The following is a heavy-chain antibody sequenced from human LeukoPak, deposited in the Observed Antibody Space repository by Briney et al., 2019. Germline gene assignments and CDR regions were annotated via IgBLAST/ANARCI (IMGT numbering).Heavy chain of an antibody. Sequence: ASVKVSCKASGYTFTGYYMHWVRQAPGQGLEWMGWINPNSGGTNYAQKFQGRVTMTRDTSISAAYMELSSLRSEGTAVYYCATEGATTGFNWGQGTLVTVSS. CDR2: INPNSGGT. J-gene: IGHJ4*02. CDR3: ATEGATTGFN. D-gene: IGHD5-12*01. V-gene: IGHV1-2*02. CDR1: GYTFTGYY.